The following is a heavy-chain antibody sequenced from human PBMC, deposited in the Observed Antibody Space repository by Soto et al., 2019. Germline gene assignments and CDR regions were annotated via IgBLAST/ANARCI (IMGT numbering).Heavy chain of an antibody. D-gene: IGHD3-9*01. J-gene: IGHJ4*02. V-gene: IGHV3-23*01. CDR3: ATDRDIFTGHGVDH. CDR2: ISGSGGST. Sequence: PGGSLRLSCAASGFTFSSYAMSWVRQAPGKGLEWVSAISGSGGSTYYADSVKGRFTISRDNSKNTLYLQMNSLRAEDTAVYYCATDRDIFTGHGVDHWGQGTLVTVSS. CDR1: GFTFSSYA.